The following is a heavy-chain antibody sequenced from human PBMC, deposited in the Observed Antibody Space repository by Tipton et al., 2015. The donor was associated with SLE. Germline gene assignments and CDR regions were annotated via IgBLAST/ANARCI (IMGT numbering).Heavy chain of an antibody. CDR3: ARVRPLYDSSGYFDY. CDR2: ISAYNGNT. Sequence: QSGAEVKKPGASVKVSCKASGYTFTSYGISWVRQAPGQGLEWMGWISAYNGNTNYAQKLQGRVTMTTDTSTSTAYMELRSLRSDDTAVYYCARVRPLYDSSGYFDYWGQGTLVTVSS. V-gene: IGHV1-18*01. D-gene: IGHD3-22*01. CDR1: GYTFTSYG. J-gene: IGHJ4*02.